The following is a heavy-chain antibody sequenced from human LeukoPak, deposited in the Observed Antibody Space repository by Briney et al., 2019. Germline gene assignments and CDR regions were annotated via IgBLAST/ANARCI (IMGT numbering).Heavy chain of an antibody. Sequence: PSQTLSLTYTVSGGSISSGDYYWSWIRQPPGKGLEWIGYIYYSGSTYYNPSLKSRVTISVDTSKNQFSLKLSSVTAADTAVYYCARDSTGYSNPFDYWGQGTLVTVSS. J-gene: IGHJ4*02. CDR1: GGSISSGDYY. CDR3: ARDSTGYSNPFDY. V-gene: IGHV4-30-4*01. D-gene: IGHD3-9*01. CDR2: IYYSGST.